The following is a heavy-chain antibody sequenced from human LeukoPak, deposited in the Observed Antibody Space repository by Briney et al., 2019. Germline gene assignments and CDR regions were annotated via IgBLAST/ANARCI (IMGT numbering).Heavy chain of an antibody. J-gene: IGHJ4*02. V-gene: IGHV3-66*01. D-gene: IGHD3-10*01. Sequence: GSLRLSCAASGFTFSSYSMNWVRQAPGKGLEWVSVIYSGGSTYYADSVKGRFTISRDNSKNTLYLQMNSLRAEDTAVYYCARSLYYYGSGSYYNPFYFDYWGQGTLVTVSS. CDR2: IYSGGST. CDR1: GFTFSSYS. CDR3: ARSLYYYGSGSYYNPFYFDY.